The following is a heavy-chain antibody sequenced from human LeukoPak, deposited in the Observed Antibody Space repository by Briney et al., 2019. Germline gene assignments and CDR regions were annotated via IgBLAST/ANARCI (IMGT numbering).Heavy chain of an antibody. CDR1: GGSFSSYA. V-gene: IGHV1-69*13. Sequence: ASVKVSCKASGGSFSSYAINWVRQAPGQGLEWMGGIIPIFGTANYAQKFQDRVTITAVESMSTVYMELSSLRSEDTAVYYCARADFGGATLWFDPWGQGTLVTVPS. CDR3: ARADFGGATLWFDP. D-gene: IGHD1-26*01. CDR2: IIPIFGTA. J-gene: IGHJ5*02.